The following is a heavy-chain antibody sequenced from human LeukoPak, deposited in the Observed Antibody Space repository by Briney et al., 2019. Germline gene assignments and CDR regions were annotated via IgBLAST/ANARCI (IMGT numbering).Heavy chain of an antibody. V-gene: IGHV1-18*01. CDR2: ISAYNGNT. J-gene: IGHJ3*02. CDR1: GYTFTNYG. D-gene: IGHD3-22*01. CDR3: ARGGYYDSSGYYRTDAFDI. Sequence: ASVKVSCKASGYTFTNYGISWVRQAPGQGLEWMGWISAYNGNTNYAQKVQGRVTMTTDTSTSTVYMELRSLRSDDTAVYYCARGGYYDSSGYYRTDAFDIWGQGTMVAVSS.